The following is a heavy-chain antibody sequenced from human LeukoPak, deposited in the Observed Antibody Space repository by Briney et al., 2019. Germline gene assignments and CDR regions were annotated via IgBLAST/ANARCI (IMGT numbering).Heavy chain of an antibody. CDR1: GYTFTSYY. CDR2: INPSGGST. CDR3: ARDQAYCCGDCYSDWFDP. Sequence: ASVKVSCKASGYTFTSYYMHWVRQAPGQGLEWMVIINPSGGSTSYAQKFQGRVTMTRDTSTSTVYMELSSLRSEDTAVYYCARDQAYCCGDCYSDWFDPWGQGTLVTVSS. D-gene: IGHD2-21*02. V-gene: IGHV1-46*01. J-gene: IGHJ5*02.